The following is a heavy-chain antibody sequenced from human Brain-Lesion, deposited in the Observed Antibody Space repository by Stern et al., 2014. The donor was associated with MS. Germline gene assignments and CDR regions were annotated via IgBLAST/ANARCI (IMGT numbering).Heavy chain of an antibody. J-gene: IGHJ4*02. CDR2: INYRRNP. Sequence: QVQLQESGPGLVKPSETLSLTCTVSSDSISSYYWTWLRQPPGKGLEWIGYINYRRNPNYNPALKSRVTISVDTSKNQFSLKLTSVTAADTAVYYCARAFSDYHDSTPGYWGQGTLVTVSS. D-gene: IGHD3-22*01. V-gene: IGHV4-59*01. CDR3: ARAFSDYHDSTPGY. CDR1: SDSISSYY.